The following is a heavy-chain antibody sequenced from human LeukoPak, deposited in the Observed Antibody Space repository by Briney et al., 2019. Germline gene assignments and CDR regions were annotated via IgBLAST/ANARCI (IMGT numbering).Heavy chain of an antibody. CDR2: INSDGYTT. J-gene: IGHJ4*02. V-gene: IGHV3-74*03. Sequence: GGSLRLSCAASGFTFSSYWMYWVRQAPGKGLVWVSRINSDGYTTQHADSVKGRFTISRDNAKNTLYLQMNSLRAEDTAVYYCAKRSLSGTLDYWGQGTLVTVSS. CDR1: GFTFSSYW. D-gene: IGHD1-1*01. CDR3: AKRSLSGTLDY.